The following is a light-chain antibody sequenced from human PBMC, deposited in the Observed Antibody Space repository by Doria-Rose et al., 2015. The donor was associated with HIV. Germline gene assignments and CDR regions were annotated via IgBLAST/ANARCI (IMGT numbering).Light chain of an antibody. CDR2: GNT. J-gene: IGLJ1*01. CDR3: QSYDSRLSVYV. Sequence: QPGLTQPPSVSGAPGQRVAISRTGSSSNIGAGFDVNWYQQVPGTDPQLLIHGNTNRPSGVPDRFSGSKSGTSASLAISGLRAEDEADYYCQSYDSRLSVYVFGTGTKVTVL. CDR1: SSNIGAGFD. V-gene: IGLV1-40*01.